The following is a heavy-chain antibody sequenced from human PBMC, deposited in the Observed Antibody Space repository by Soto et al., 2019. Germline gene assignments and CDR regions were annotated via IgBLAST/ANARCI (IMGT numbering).Heavy chain of an antibody. CDR2: IYYSGST. V-gene: IGHV4-59*01. Sequence: ETLCLTWPVSGFSISGYYLSLLRPPPGKGLEWIGYIYYSGSTNYNPYLKSRVTISVDTSKNQFSLKLSSVTAEDTAVYYCAKDLGSGTPYYYYAMDVWGQGTTVTVS. CDR3: AKDLGSGTPYYYYAMDV. J-gene: IGHJ6*02. D-gene: IGHD3-10*01. CDR1: GFSISGYY.